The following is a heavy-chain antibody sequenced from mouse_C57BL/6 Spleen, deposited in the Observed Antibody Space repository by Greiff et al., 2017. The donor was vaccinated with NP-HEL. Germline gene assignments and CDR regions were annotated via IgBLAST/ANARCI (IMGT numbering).Heavy chain of an antibody. Sequence: QVQLKESGAELVRPGTSVKVSCKASGYAFTNYLIEWVKQRPGQGLEWIGVINPGSGGTNYNEKFKGKATLTADNSSRTAYMQLSSLTSEDSAVYFCAREIGNYVETAMDYWGQGTSVTVSS. D-gene: IGHD2-1*01. V-gene: IGHV1-54*01. CDR1: GYAFTNYL. CDR2: INPGSGGT. J-gene: IGHJ4*01. CDR3: AREIGNYVETAMDY.